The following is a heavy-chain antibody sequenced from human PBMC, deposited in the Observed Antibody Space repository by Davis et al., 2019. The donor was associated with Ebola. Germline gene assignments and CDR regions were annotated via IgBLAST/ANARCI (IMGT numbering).Heavy chain of an antibody. CDR2: MSYDGTNK. V-gene: IGHV3-30-3*01. J-gene: IGHJ6*04. D-gene: IGHD1-7*01. CDR3: ARDYWNYGSTGRLPSV. Sequence: GGSLRLSCAASGFTFSDYAMHWVRQAPGKGLAWVAVMSYDGTNKDYADSVKGRFTISRDNSNNTLYLQMDSLRTEDTALFYCARDYWNYGSTGRLPSVWGKGTTVTVSS. CDR1: GFTFSDYA.